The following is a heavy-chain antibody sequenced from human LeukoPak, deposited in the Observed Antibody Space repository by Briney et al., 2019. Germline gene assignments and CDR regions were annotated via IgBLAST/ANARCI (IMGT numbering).Heavy chain of an antibody. CDR2: INHSGST. J-gene: IGHJ6*03. V-gene: IGHV4-34*01. CDR1: GGSFSGYY. Sequence: SETLSLTCAVYGGSFSGYYWSWIRQPPGKGLEWIGEINHSGSTNYNPSLKSRVTISVDTSKNQFSLKLSSVTAADTAVYYCARGRGYYYYMDVWGKGTTVTVSS. CDR3: ARGRGYYYYMDV.